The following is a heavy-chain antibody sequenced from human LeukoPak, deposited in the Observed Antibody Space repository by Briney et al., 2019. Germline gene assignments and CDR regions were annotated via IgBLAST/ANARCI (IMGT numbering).Heavy chain of an antibody. CDR2: VNSYGTTT. CDR3: VRDGDGDYPIDY. J-gene: IGHJ4*02. V-gene: IGHV3-74*01. Sequence: PGGSLRLSCAASGFAFSTYWMHWVRQVPGKGLVWVSCVNSYGTTTTYADSVKGRFTVSRDNAKNTLYLQMNSLRDEDTAVYYCVRDGDGDYPIDYWGQGTLVTVSS. CDR1: GFAFSTYW. D-gene: IGHD4-17*01.